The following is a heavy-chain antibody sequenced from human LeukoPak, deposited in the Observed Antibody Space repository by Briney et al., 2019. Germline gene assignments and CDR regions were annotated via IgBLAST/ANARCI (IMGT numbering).Heavy chain of an antibody. Sequence: AXVKVSCKASGYTFTSHHINWVRQAPGQGFEWMGWMNPESGNTDFAQKFPRRFPMPCDTSLRTASMELTSLTSEDTAVYYCARGRPTNLNGIYWGQGTLVSVSS. CDR3: ARGRPTNLNGIY. D-gene: IGHD1-1*01. J-gene: IGHJ4*02. V-gene: IGHV1-8*01. CDR1: GYTFTSHH. CDR2: MNPESGNT.